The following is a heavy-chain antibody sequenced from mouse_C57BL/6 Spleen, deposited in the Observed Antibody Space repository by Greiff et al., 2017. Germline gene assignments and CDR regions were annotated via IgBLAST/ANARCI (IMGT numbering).Heavy chain of an antibody. CDR1: GYTFTSYW. V-gene: IGHV1-55*01. CDR2: IYPGSGST. CDR3: ARRDYYGSPFDY. J-gene: IGHJ2*01. Sequence: QVQLQQPGAELVKPGASVKMSCKASGYTFTSYWITWVKPRPGQGLEWIGDIYPGSGSTNYNEKFKSKATLTVDTSSSTAYMQLSSLTSEDSAVYYCARRDYYGSPFDYWGQGTTLTVSS. D-gene: IGHD1-1*01.